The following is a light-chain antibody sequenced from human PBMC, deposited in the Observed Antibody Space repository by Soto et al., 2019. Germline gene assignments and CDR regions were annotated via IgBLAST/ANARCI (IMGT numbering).Light chain of an antibody. J-gene: IGKJ1*01. CDR1: QYIGST. CDR2: DAS. V-gene: IGKV3D-15*03. CDR3: QQYTDRPRT. Sequence: EIVLTQSPATLSVSPGDRVTLSCRASQYIGSTIAWYQQRSGQAPRLLIFDASIRRPTAPARFSGSVSGKEFTLTISVLQSEDFAVYFCQQYTDRPRTFGLGTKVDIK.